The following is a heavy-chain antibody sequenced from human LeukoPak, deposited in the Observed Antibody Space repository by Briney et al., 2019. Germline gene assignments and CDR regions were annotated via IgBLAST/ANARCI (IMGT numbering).Heavy chain of an antibody. CDR2: IYPNSGGT. D-gene: IGHD6-13*01. CDR3: ARGATAGRFSLRPTGAYYMDV. V-gene: IGHV1-2*02. J-gene: IGHJ6*03. Sequence: GASVKVSCKASGYTFIGYYIHWVRQAPGQGLEWMGWIYPNSGGTNCAQKFQGRVTMTRDTSINTAYMELSSLRFDDTAVYYCARGATAGRFSLRPTGAYYMDVWGKGTTVTVSS. CDR1: GYTFIGYY.